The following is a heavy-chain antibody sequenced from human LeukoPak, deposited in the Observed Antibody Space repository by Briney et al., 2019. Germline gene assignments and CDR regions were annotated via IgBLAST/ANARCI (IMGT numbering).Heavy chain of an antibody. D-gene: IGHD3-22*01. CDR2: ISYDGSNK. CDR1: GFTFSSYA. V-gene: IGHV3-30-3*01. J-gene: IGHJ4*02. CDR3: ASPGYDSSGYFDY. Sequence: PGRSLRLSCAASGFTFSSYAMHWVRQAPGKGLEWAAVISYDGSNKYYADSVKGRFTISRDNSKNTLYLQMNSLRAEDTAVYYCASPGYDSSGYFDYWGQGTLVTVSS.